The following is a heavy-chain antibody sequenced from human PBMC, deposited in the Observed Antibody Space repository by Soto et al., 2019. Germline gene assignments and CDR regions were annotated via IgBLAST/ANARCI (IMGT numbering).Heavy chain of an antibody. Sequence: SVKVSCKASGGTFSSYAISWVRQAPGQGLEWMGGIIPIFGTANYAQKFQGRVTITADESTSTAYMELSSLRSEDTAVYYCARDRGRDIVVVVAASEPGPYYGMDVWGQ. J-gene: IGHJ6*02. CDR3: ARDRGRDIVVVVAASEPGPYYGMDV. V-gene: IGHV1-69*13. CDR2: IIPIFGTA. D-gene: IGHD2-15*01. CDR1: GGTFSSYA.